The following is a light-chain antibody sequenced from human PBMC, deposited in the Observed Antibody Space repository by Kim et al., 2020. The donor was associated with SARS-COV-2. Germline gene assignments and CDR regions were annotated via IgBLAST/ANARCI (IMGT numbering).Light chain of an antibody. Sequence: ASVGDRVTITCRASKGIGNDLTWYQQKPGQAPKRLIYSASNLQSGVPSRFSGSGSGTEFTLTISNLQPEDFATYYCLQYTSHVLNFGGGTKVDIK. CDR3: LQYTSHVLN. CDR1: KGIGND. V-gene: IGKV1-17*02. J-gene: IGKJ4*01. CDR2: SAS.